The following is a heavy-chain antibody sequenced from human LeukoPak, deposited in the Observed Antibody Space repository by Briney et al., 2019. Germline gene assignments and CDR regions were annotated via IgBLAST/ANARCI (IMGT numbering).Heavy chain of an antibody. V-gene: IGHV3-23*01. CDR2: ISGNGGGT. Sequence: PGGSLRLSCGASGFTFNSYAVSWVRQAPGKGLGWVSAISGNGGGTYYADSVKGRFTISRDNSKNTVYLQMNSLSTEDTAVYYCAKTTTGYSSGRYPGWPVDCWGQGTLVTVSS. D-gene: IGHD6-19*01. J-gene: IGHJ4*02. CDR1: GFTFNSYA. CDR3: AKTTTGYSSGRYPGWPVDC.